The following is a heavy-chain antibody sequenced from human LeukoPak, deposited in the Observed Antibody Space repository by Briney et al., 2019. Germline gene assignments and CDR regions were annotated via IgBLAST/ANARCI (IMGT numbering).Heavy chain of an antibody. D-gene: IGHD5-24*01. CDR1: GFTFSNYA. V-gene: IGHV3-23*01. CDR2: ISGGGGAT. CDR3: ARDLEIRGSWFDP. Sequence: GGSLRLSCEASGFTFSNYAMTWVRQTPGKGLEWVSAISGGGGATYYADSVKGRFTISRDNSKNTLYLQMNSLRAEDTAVYYCARDLEIRGSWFDPWGQGTLVTVSS. J-gene: IGHJ5*02.